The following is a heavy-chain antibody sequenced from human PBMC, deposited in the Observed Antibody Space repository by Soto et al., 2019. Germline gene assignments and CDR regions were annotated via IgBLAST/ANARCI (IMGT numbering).Heavy chain of an antibody. Sequence: LRLSCVASGFTFSSYGIHWVRRAPGKGLEWVGVISSDGGTKYYADSVKGRFTISRDNSKNTLYLQMDSLRPEDTAVYYCAKEIEVAGDLDYWGHGTLVTVSS. CDR2: ISSDGGTK. V-gene: IGHV3-30*18. CDR1: GFTFSSYG. J-gene: IGHJ4*01. D-gene: IGHD6-19*01. CDR3: AKEIEVAGDLDY.